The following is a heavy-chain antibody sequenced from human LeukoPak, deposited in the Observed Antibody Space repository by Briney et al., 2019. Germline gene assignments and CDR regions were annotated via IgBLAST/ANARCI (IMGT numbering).Heavy chain of an antibody. V-gene: IGHV3-23*01. Sequence: GGSLRLSCAASGFTFNSYAMSWVRQAPGKGLEWVSSIGATGGTTYYADSVKGRFTISRDNSKNTLYLQMNSLRAEDTAVYHCAKGRTYFDYWGQGTLVTVSS. CDR2: IGATGGTT. CDR3: AKGRTYFDY. J-gene: IGHJ4*02. CDR1: GFTFNSYA.